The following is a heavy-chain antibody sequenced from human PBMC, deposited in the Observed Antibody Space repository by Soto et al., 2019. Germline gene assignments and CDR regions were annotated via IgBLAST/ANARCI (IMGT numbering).Heavy chain of an antibody. CDR3: AKVTEDILWWCSFDY. D-gene: IGHD2-21*01. J-gene: IGHJ4*02. V-gene: IGHV3-23*01. Sequence: GGSLRLSCAASGFTFSSYAMSWVRQAPGKGLEWVSAISGSGGSTYYADSVKGRFTISRDNSKNTLYLQMNSLRAEDTAVYYCAKVTEDILWWCSFDYWGQGTLVTVSS. CDR2: ISGSGGST. CDR1: GFTFSSYA.